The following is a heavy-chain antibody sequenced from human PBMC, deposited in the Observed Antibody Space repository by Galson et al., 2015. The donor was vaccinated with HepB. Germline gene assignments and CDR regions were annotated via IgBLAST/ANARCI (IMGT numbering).Heavy chain of an antibody. CDR2: IRRNGGYT. V-gene: IGHV3-64*01. J-gene: IGHJ2*01. CDR1: GFTFSSYA. D-gene: IGHD3-10*01. Sequence: SLRLSCAASGFTFSSYAMHWVRQAPGKGLEYVSTIRRNGGYTDYAHSVKGRFTISRDSSKNTLYLQMGSLRTEDMAVYYCAREGDYYGSEVNCYFDLWGRGTLVTVSS. CDR3: AREGDYYGSEVNCYFDL.